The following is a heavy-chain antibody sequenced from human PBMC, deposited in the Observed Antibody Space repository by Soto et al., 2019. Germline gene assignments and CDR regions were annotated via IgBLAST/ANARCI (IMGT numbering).Heavy chain of an antibody. CDR1: GFTVSSKY. J-gene: IGHJ6*03. D-gene: IGHD2-15*01. CDR2: IQSGGTT. CDR3: ARDAILCSGGSCSGVPIDV. Sequence: EVQLVESGGGLVQPGGSLRLSCAASGFTVSSKYMSWVRQAPGKGLEWVSLIQSGGTTYYADSVKGRFTISRDSSKNMLHLQMDSMRAEDTAVYYCARDAILCSGGSCSGVPIDVWGKGTTVTVSS. V-gene: IGHV3-66*01.